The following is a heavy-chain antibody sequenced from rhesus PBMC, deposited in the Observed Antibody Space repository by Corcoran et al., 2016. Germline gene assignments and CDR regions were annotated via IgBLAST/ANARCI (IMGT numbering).Heavy chain of an antibody. CDR3: ASIYSSGPDY. J-gene: IGHJ4*01. D-gene: IGHD6-31*01. V-gene: IGHV4-93*02. Sequence: QVQLQESGPAVVKPSETLSLTCAVSGGSISSSNWWSWIRQSPGRGLEWIGGIYGSGGSTEYNPSLKSRVTISIDPSKNQLALKLSCVTAADTAVYYCASIYSSGPDYWGQGVLVTVSS. CDR2: IYGSGGST. CDR1: GGSISSSNW.